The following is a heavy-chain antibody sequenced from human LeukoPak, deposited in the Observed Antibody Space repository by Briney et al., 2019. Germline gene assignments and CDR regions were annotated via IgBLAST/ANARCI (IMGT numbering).Heavy chain of an antibody. Sequence: TSETLSLTCAVYGGSFSGYYWSWIRQPPGKGLEWIGEINHSGSTNYNPSLKSRVTISVDTSKNQFSLKLSSVTAADTAVYYCARVRFVQGLDYWGQGTLVTVSS. CDR3: ARVRFVQGLDY. D-gene: IGHD3-10*01. CDR2: INHSGST. J-gene: IGHJ4*02. V-gene: IGHV4-34*01. CDR1: GGSFSGYY.